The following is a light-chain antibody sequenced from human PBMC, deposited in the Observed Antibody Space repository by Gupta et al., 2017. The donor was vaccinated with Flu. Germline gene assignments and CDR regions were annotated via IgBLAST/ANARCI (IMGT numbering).Light chain of an antibody. J-gene: IGLJ2*01. Sequence: QSALTQPASVSGSPGQSITLSCTGTSSDVGGYNYVSWYQQHPGRAPKLMIYDVTNRPSGVSNRFSGSKSGNTASLTISGLQAQDEADYYCSSSTTSSTVIFGGGTRLTVL. V-gene: IGLV2-14*01. CDR3: SSSTTSSTVI. CDR1: SSDVGGYNY. CDR2: DVT.